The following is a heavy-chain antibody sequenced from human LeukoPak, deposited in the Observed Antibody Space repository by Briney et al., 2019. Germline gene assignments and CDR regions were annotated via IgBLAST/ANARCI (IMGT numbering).Heavy chain of an antibody. V-gene: IGHV4-59*12. J-gene: IGHJ3*02. CDR1: GGSISSYY. CDR3: ARDEKLAFDI. CDR2: IYYSGST. Sequence: SETLSLTCTVSGGSISSYYWSWIRQPPGKGLEWIGYIYYSGSTNYNPSLKSRVTVSVDTSKNQFSLKLSSVTAADTAVYYCARDEKLAFDIWGQGTMVTVSS.